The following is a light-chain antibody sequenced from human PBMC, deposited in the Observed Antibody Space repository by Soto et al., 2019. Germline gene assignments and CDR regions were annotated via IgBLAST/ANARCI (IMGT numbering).Light chain of an antibody. CDR1: QNVGGRF. CDR2: VAS. V-gene: IGKV3-20*01. CDR3: QQYGTSPIA. J-gene: IGKJ5*01. Sequence: EIVLTQSPGTLSLSQGERATLSCRASQNVGGRFLAWYQQKPGQAPRLLINVASTRATGIPDRFSGSGSGTDFTLSISRLEPEDFAVYYCQQYGTSPIAFGQGTRLEIK.